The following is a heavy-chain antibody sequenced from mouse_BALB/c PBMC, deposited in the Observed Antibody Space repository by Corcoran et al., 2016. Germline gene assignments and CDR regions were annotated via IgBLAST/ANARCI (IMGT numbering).Heavy chain of an antibody. CDR2: IDPANGNT. Sequence: EVQLQQSGAELVKPGASVKLSCTASGFNIEDTYMHWVKQRPEQGLEWIGRIDPANGNTKYDPKFQGKATITADTSSNTAYLQLSSLTSEDTAVYYCARGRGQLGLFAYWGQGTLVTVSA. D-gene: IGHD3-2*01. J-gene: IGHJ3*01. V-gene: IGHV14-3*02. CDR3: ARGRGQLGLFAY. CDR1: GFNIEDTY.